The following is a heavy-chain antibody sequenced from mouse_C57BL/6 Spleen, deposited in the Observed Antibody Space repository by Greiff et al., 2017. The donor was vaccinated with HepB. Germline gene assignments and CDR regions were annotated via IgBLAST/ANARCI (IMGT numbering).Heavy chain of an antibody. J-gene: IGHJ3*01. CDR1: GYTFTSYW. Sequence: VQLQQPGAELVMPGASVKLSCKASGYTFTSYWMHWVKQRPGQGLEWIGEIDPSDSYTNYNQKFKGKSTLTVDKSSSTAYMQLSSLTSEDSAVYYCARSVHDYGFAYWGQGTLVTVSA. V-gene: IGHV1-69*01. D-gene: IGHD2-4*01. CDR2: IDPSDSYT. CDR3: ARSVHDYGFAY.